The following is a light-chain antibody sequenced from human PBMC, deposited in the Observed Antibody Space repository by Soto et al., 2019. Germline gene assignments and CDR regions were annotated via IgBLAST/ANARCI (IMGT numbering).Light chain of an antibody. V-gene: IGLV2-14*01. CDR2: EVT. Sequence: QSVLTQPASVSGSPGQSITISCTGTTSDVGNHNYVSWYQQHPGKAPKLMIYEVTNRPSGVSNRFSGSKSGNTASLTISGLQAEDEGDYYCGSYTSSSTWVFGGGTKLTVL. CDR1: TSDVGNHNY. J-gene: IGLJ3*02. CDR3: GSYTSSSTWV.